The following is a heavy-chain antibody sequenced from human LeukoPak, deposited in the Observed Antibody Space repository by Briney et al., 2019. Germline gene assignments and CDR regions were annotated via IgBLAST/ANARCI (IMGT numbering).Heavy chain of an antibody. CDR3: AGEIGSDYYDSSGYYALAY. Sequence: SETLSLTCTVSGGSISSFYWSWIRQPPGKGLEWIGYIYYSGGTNYNPSLKSRVTMSVDTSKNQFSLKLSSVTAADTAVYYCAGEIGSDYYDSSGYYALAYWGQGTLVTVSS. CDR2: IYYSGGT. D-gene: IGHD3-22*01. CDR1: GGSISSFY. V-gene: IGHV4-59*12. J-gene: IGHJ4*02.